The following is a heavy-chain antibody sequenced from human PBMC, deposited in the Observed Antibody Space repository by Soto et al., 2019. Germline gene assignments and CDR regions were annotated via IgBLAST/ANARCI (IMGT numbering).Heavy chain of an antibody. D-gene: IGHD6-19*01. CDR2: ISGSGGST. V-gene: IGHV3-23*01. CDR3: AYSSGWHYYFDY. J-gene: IGHJ4*02. CDR1: GFTFSSYA. Sequence: EVQLLESGGGLVQPGGSLRLSCAASGFTFSSYAMSWVRQAPGKGLEWVSAISGSGGSTYYADSVKGRFTISRDNSKNTLYLQMNSLRAEDTAVYYCAYSSGWHYYFDYWGQGTLVTVSS.